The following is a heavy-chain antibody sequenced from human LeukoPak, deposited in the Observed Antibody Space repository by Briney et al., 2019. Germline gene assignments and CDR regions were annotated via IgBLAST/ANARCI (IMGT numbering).Heavy chain of an antibody. D-gene: IGHD1-26*01. CDR3: AKDGVRGALDAFDI. CDR1: GFTFSSYG. Sequence: GRALRLSCAASGFTFSSYGIHWVRQAPGKGLEWVAVISHDGGNEYYADSVKGRFTISRDNSKNTLSLQMNSLRAEDTAVYYCAKDGVRGALDAFDIWGQGTMVTVSS. CDR2: ISHDGGNE. J-gene: IGHJ3*02. V-gene: IGHV3-30*18.